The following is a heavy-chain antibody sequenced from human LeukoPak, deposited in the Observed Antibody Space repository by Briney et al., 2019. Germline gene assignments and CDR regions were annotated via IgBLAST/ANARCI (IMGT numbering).Heavy chain of an antibody. CDR1: GFTFSSYW. D-gene: IGHD3-3*01. V-gene: IGHV3-7*01. CDR3: ARDAFSRISVFGVVSDAFDI. Sequence: PGGSLRLSLAASGFTFSSYWMSWFRQAPGKGPEWVANIKQDGSEKYYVDSVKGRFTISRDNAKNSLYLQMNSLRAEDTAVYYCARDAFSRISVFGVVSDAFDIWGQGTMVTVSS. J-gene: IGHJ3*02. CDR2: IKQDGSEK.